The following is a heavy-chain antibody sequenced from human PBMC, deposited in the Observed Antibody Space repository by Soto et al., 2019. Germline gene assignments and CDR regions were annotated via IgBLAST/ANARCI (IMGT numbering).Heavy chain of an antibody. V-gene: IGHV4-34*01. Sequence: SETVSRTCAVYGGSFSGYYWSWIRQPAGEGLEWVVEINHSGSSSYNPSLKSRVNISVDTPKNRFSLKLSSVTAADTAVYYCATGRHGGRRYSYGYVLRYYCYGMEVWGQGTTVTVSS. CDR2: INHSGSS. J-gene: IGHJ6*01. CDR3: ATGRHGGRRYSYGYVLRYYCYGMEV. CDR1: GGSFSGYY. D-gene: IGHD5-18*01.